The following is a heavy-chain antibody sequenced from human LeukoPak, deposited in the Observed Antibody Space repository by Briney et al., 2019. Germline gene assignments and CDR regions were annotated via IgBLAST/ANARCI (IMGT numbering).Heavy chain of an antibody. CDR1: GGSFSGYY. V-gene: IGHV4-34*01. J-gene: IGHJ6*02. D-gene: IGHD5-18*01. CDR3: ARLPGYSYGYEDYYYGMDV. Sequence: PSETLSLTCAVYGGSFSGYYWSWIRQPPGKGLEWIGEINHSGSTNYNPSLKSRVTISVDTSKNQFSLKLSSVTAADTAVYYCARLPGYSYGYEDYYYGMDVWGQGTTVTVSS. CDR2: INHSGST.